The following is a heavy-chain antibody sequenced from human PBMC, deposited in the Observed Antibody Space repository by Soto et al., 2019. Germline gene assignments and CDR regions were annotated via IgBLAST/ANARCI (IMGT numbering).Heavy chain of an antibody. CDR2: IIPIFGTA. CDR3: ARERLWLSNNNYYGMDV. CDR1: GGTFSSYA. J-gene: IGHJ6*02. D-gene: IGHD3-9*01. Sequence: GASVKVSCKASGGTFSSYAISWVRQAPGQGLEWMGGIIPIFGTANYAQKFQGRVTITADESTSTAYMELSSLRSEDTAVYYCARERLWLSNNNYYGMDVWGQGTTVTVSS. V-gene: IGHV1-69*13.